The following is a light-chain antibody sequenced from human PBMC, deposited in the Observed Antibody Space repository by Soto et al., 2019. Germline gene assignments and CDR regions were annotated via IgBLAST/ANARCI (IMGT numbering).Light chain of an antibody. Sequence: EIVMTQSPATLSVSPGERATLSCRASQSVSSNLAWYQQKPGQAPRLLIYGASTRATGIPARFSGSGSGTELTLTISSLQSEDFAVYYCQQYNNWPPTWTFAQGTKVEIK. J-gene: IGKJ1*01. V-gene: IGKV3-15*01. CDR2: GAS. CDR3: QQYNNWPPTWT. CDR1: QSVSSN.